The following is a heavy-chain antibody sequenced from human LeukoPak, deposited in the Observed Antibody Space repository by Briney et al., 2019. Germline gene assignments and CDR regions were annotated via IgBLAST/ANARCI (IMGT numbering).Heavy chain of an antibody. J-gene: IGHJ4*02. CDR2: IYTSGST. D-gene: IGHD3-3*01. Sequence: SETLSLTCTVSGGSISSGSYYWSWIRQPAGKGLEWIGRIYTSGSTNYNPSLKSRVTILVDTSKNQFSLKLSSVTAADTAVYYCARARITIFGVASYYFDYWGQGTLVTVSS. CDR3: ARARITIFGVASYYFDY. CDR1: GGSISSGSYY. V-gene: IGHV4-61*02.